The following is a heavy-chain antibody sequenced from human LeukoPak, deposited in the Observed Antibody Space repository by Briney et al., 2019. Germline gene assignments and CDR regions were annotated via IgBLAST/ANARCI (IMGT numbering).Heavy chain of an antibody. V-gene: IGHV4-31*03. J-gene: IGHJ4*02. CDR1: GGSISRGGYC. D-gene: IGHD3-22*01. Sequence: SQTLSPTCTVSGGSISRGGYCWSWIRQHPGKGLEWIGYIDYSGSTFYNPSLKSRLTMSIDTSKNQFSLKLSSVTAADTAVYYCAADTSGYRIFNYWGQGTLVTVSS. CDR3: AADTSGYRIFNY. CDR2: IDYSGST.